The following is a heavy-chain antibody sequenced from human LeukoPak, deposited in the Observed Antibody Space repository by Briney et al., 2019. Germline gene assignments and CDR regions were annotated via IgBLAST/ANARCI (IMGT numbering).Heavy chain of an antibody. D-gene: IGHD6-19*01. V-gene: IGHV4-59*01. CDR3: ARSSGWYLEDY. J-gene: IGHJ4*02. Sequence: PSETLSLTCTVSGGSLSRYYWNWIRQPPGKGLEWIGSIYYSGTTNYNPSLKSRVTISLDTSNNHFSLNLRSVTAADTAGYYCARSSGWYLEDYWGQGALVTVSS. CDR1: GGSLSRYY. CDR2: IYYSGTT.